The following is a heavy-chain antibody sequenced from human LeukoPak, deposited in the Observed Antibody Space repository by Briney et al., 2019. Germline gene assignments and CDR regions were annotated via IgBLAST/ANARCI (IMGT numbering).Heavy chain of an antibody. CDR2: IKQDGSEK. V-gene: IGHV3-7*01. Sequence: GGSLRLSCAASGFTFSSYWMSWVRQAPGKGLEWVANIKQDGSEKYYVDSVKGRFTISRDNAKNSLYLQMNSLRAEDTAVYYCARLSLKLLEWSPMKGKETPYFDYWGQGTLVTVSS. D-gene: IGHD3-3*01. J-gene: IGHJ4*02. CDR3: ARLSLKLLEWSPMKGKETPYFDY. CDR1: GFTFSSYW.